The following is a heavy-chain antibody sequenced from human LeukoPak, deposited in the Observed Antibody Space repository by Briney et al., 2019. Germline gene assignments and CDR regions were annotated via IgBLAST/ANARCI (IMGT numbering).Heavy chain of an antibody. CDR1: GFTFSSYG. V-gene: IGHV3-23*01. Sequence: GGSLRLSCAASGFTFSSYGKSWVCQAPAKGLELVSAISGSGGSTYYADSAKGRLTISRDNSKNTLYLQMNSLRAEDTAVYYCANYIRVIDYWGQGTLVTVSS. D-gene: IGHD4-11*01. CDR2: ISGSGGST. J-gene: IGHJ4*02. CDR3: ANYIRVIDY.